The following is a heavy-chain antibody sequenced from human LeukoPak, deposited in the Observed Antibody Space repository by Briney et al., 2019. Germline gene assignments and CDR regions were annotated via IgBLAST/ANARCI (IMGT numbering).Heavy chain of an antibody. J-gene: IGHJ4*02. CDR2: ISGSGGST. D-gene: IGHD6-13*01. Sequence: GASLRLSCAASGFTFSSYSMSWVRQAPGKGLEWVSAISGSGGSTYYADSLKGRFIISRDKSKNTLYLQMTSLRAEDTGVYYCAKAGGGIAAAGRASPLDYWGEGSLVSASP. CDR1: GFTFSSYS. CDR3: AKAGGGIAAAGRASPLDY. V-gene: IGHV3-23*01.